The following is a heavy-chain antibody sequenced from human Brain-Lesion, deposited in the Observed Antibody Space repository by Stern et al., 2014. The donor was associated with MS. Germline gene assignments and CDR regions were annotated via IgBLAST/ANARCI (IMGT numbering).Heavy chain of an antibody. CDR2: INYRRNP. J-gene: IGHJ4*02. CDR1: YDSISSYY. V-gene: IGHV4-59*01. Sequence: QVQLQESGPGLVKPSETLSLTCTVSYDSISSYYWTWLRQPPGKGLEWIGYINYRRNPNYNPALKSRVTISVDTSKNQFSIKLTSVTAADTAVYYCARAFSDYHDSTPGYWGQGTLVTVSS. CDR3: ARAFSDYHDSTPGY. D-gene: IGHD3-22*01.